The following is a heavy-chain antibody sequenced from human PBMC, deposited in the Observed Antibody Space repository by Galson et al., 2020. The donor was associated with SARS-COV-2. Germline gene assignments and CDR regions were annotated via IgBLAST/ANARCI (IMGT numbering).Heavy chain of an antibody. CDR3: AKYSPGTTYWDYFDY. Sequence: GGSLRLSCAVSGFTFSNYAMTWVRQAPGKGLEWVSAISGSGGSTYYADSVKGRFTISRDNSKNTLYLQMNSLRAEDTAVYYCAKYSPGTTYWDYFDYWGQGTLVTVSS. CDR2: ISGSGGST. D-gene: IGHD1-7*01. CDR1: GFTFSNYA. V-gene: IGHV3-23*01. J-gene: IGHJ4*02.